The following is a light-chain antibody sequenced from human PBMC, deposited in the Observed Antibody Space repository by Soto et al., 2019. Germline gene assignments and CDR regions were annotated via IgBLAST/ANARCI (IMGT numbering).Light chain of an antibody. J-gene: IGKJ2*01. CDR2: GAS. CDR1: QSVSSSY. CDR3: QQYGSSLGYT. V-gene: IGKV3-20*01. Sequence: EIVLTQSPGTLSLSPGERATLSCRASQSVSSSYLVWYQQKPGQAPRLLIYGASSRATGIPDRFSGSGSGTDFTLTISRLEPEDFAVDYCQQYGSSLGYTFGQGTKLEIK.